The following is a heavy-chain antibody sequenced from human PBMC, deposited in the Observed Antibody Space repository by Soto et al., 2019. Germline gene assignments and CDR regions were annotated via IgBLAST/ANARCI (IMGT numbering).Heavy chain of an antibody. V-gene: IGHV1-18*01. D-gene: IGHD2-15*01. CDR1: GYTFTSYG. CDR2: ISAYSGNT. CDR3: AREGRANSYSQYVEY. J-gene: IGHJ4*02. Sequence: QVQLVQSGAEVKKPGASVKVSCKASGYTFTSYGINWVRQAPGQGLEWMGWISAYSGNTNYAQKLQGRVTMTTDTSPSTADLDLRSLRSDDTAVYYCAREGRANSYSQYVEYWGQGTLVPV.